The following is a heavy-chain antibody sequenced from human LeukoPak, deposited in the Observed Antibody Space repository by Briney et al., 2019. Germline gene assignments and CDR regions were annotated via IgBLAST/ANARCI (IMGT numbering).Heavy chain of an antibody. J-gene: IGHJ6*03. V-gene: IGHV3-21*01. CDR1: GFTFSSYW. CDR2: ISSSGTYT. CDR3: ARGVGYCSSSRCSPGYYMDV. Sequence: GGSLRLSCAASGFTFSSYWMSWVRQAPGKGLEWVSRISSSGTYTDYTDSVKGRFPISRDNAKNSLYLQMNSLRAEDTALYFCARGVGYCSSSRCSPGYYMDVWGQGTTVTVSS. D-gene: IGHD2-15*01.